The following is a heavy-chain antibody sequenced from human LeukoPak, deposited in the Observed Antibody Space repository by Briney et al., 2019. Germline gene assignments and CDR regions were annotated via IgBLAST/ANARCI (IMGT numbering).Heavy chain of an antibody. CDR1: GFTFSSYG. D-gene: IGHD4/OR15-4a*01. CDR3: AIDVDSTMVDAFDI. CDR2: ISGSGGST. J-gene: IGHJ3*02. Sequence: PGGSLRLSCAASGFTFSSYGMSWVRQAPGKGLEWVSGISGSGGSTYYADSVKGRFTISRDNSKNTLYLQMNSLRAEDTAVYYCAIDVDSTMVDAFDIWGQGTMVTVSS. V-gene: IGHV3-23*01.